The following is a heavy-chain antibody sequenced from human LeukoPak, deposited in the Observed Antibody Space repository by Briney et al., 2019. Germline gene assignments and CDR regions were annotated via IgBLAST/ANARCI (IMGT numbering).Heavy chain of an antibody. J-gene: IGHJ5*02. D-gene: IGHD2-15*01. CDR2: MNPNSGNT. CDR3: ARGNSKRYCSGGSCYWFDP. CDR1: GYTFTSYD. V-gene: IGHV1-8*01. Sequence: ASVKVSCKASGYTFTSYDIYWVRQATGQGFEWMGWMNPNSGNTGYVQKFQDRVIMTRNTSISTAYMELSSLRSEDTAVYYCARGNSKRYCSGGSCYWFDPWGQGTLVTVSS.